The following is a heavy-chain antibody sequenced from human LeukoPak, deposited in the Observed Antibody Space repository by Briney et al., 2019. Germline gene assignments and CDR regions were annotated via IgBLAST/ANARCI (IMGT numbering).Heavy chain of an antibody. CDR3: ARDIAAAGIAP. Sequence: GESLKISCKGSGYSFTSYGISWVRQAPGQGPEWMGWISAYNGNTNYAQKLQGRVTMTTDTSTSTAYMELRSLRSDDTAVYYCARDIAAAGIAPWGQGTLVTVSS. CDR1: GYSFTSYG. CDR2: ISAYNGNT. V-gene: IGHV1-18*01. D-gene: IGHD6-13*01. J-gene: IGHJ5*02.